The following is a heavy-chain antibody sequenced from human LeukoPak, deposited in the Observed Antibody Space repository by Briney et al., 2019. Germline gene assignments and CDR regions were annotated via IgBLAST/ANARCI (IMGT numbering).Heavy chain of an antibody. Sequence: VASLKISCKGSGSSFTSYWIGWGRQMPGKGLEWMGIIYPGDSDTRYSPSFQGQVTISADKSISTAYLQWSSLKASDTAMYYCARSEQYSSGWYEDYWGQGTLVTVSS. D-gene: IGHD6-19*01. CDR1: GSSFTSYW. CDR2: IYPGDSDT. V-gene: IGHV5-51*01. CDR3: ARSEQYSSGWYEDY. J-gene: IGHJ4*02.